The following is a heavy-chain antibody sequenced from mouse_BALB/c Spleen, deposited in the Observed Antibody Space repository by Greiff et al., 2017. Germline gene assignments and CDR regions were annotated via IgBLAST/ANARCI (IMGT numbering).Heavy chain of an antibody. D-gene: IGHD2-3*01. CDR2: INPYNDGT. J-gene: IGHJ4*01. Sequence: EVKLQQSGPELVKPGASVKMSCKASGYTFTSYVMHWVKQKPGQGLEWIGYINPYNDGTKYNEKFKGKATLTSDKSSSTAYMELSSLTSEDSAVYYCAKDGYYLAYAMDYWGQGTSVTVSS. CDR3: AKDGYYLAYAMDY. V-gene: IGHV1-14*01. CDR1: GYTFTSYV.